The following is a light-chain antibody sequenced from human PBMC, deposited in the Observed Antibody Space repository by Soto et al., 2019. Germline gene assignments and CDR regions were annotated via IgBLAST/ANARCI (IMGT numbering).Light chain of an antibody. CDR3: QQYESTPPT. CDR1: QSVLYNSNNKNY. V-gene: IGKV4-1*01. CDR2: GAS. Sequence: DIVMTQSPDSLAVSLGERATINCKSSQSVLYNSNNKNYLAWYQQRPGQPPKLLIYGASTRESGVPDRFSGSGSGTDFTLTITSLQAEDVAVYYCQQYESTPPTFGQGTKLEIK. J-gene: IGKJ2*01.